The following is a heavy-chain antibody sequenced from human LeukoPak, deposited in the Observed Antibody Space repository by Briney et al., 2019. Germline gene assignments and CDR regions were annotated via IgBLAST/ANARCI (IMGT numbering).Heavy chain of an antibody. Sequence: SVKVSCKASGGTFSSYAISWVRQAPGQGLEWMGGIIPIFGTANYAQKFQGRVTITTDESTSTAYMELSSLRSEDTAVYYRAREGVAGTPFDYWGQGTLVTVSP. CDR3: AREGVAGTPFDY. D-gene: IGHD6-19*01. J-gene: IGHJ4*02. CDR2: IIPIFGTA. V-gene: IGHV1-69*05. CDR1: GGTFSSYA.